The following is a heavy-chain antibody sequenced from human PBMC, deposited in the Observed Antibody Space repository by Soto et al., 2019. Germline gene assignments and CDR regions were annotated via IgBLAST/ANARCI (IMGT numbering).Heavy chain of an antibody. D-gene: IGHD3-22*01. V-gene: IGHV1-18*01. J-gene: IGHJ3*02. Sequence: SVEVSFKASGYTFSSYAISWVRQAPGQGLEWMGWISAYNGNTNYAQKLQGRVTMTTDTSTSTAYMELRSLRSDDTAVYYCARGAYDSSGYYPDLDAFDIWGQGTMVTVS. CDR1: GYTFSSYA. CDR2: ISAYNGNT. CDR3: ARGAYDSSGYYPDLDAFDI.